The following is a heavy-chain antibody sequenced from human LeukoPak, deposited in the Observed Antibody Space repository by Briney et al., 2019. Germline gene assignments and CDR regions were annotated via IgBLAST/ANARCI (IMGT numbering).Heavy chain of an antibody. J-gene: IGHJ6*02. CDR2: INPNSGGT. CDR3: ARAATLWFGELLYGMDV. D-gene: IGHD3-10*01. Sequence: ASVKVSCKASGYTFTGYYMHWVRQAPGQGLERMGWINPNSGGTNYAQKFQGRVTMTRDTSISTAYMELSRLRSDDTAVYYCARAATLWFGELLYGMDVWGQGTTVTVSS. CDR1: GYTFTGYY. V-gene: IGHV1-2*02.